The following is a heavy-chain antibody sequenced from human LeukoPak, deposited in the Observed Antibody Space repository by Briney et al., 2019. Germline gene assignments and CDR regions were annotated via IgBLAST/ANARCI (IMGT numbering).Heavy chain of an antibody. CDR1: GGSINNYY. CDR3: AREPLRAESRWFVP. V-gene: IGHV4-59*01. J-gene: IGHJ5*02. D-gene: IGHD1-26*01. CDR2: IYYNGNT. Sequence: SETLSLTCTLSGGSINNYYWSWIRQPPGKGLEWIGYIYYNGNTNYNPSPKSRVTISVDPSKNQFSLKLSSVTAADTAVYYCAREPLRAESRWFVPWGQGILVTVSS.